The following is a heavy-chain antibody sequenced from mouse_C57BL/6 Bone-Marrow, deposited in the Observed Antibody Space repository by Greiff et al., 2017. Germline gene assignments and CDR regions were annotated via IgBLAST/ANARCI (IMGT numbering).Heavy chain of an antibody. J-gene: IGHJ2*01. CDR2: IYPRSGNT. D-gene: IGHD1-1*01. Sequence: VQLQQSGAELARPGASVKLSCKASGYTFTSYGISWVKHRTGQGLEWIGEIYPRSGNTYYNEKFKGKATLTADKSSSTAYMELRSLTSEDSAVYFCARKGAKFITTVALDYWGQGTTLTVSS. CDR1: GYTFTSYG. CDR3: ARKGAKFITTVALDY. V-gene: IGHV1-81*01.